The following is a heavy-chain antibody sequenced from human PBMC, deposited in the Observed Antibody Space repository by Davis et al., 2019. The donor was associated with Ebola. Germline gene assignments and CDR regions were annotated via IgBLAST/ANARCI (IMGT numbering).Heavy chain of an antibody. CDR1: GFTFDDYA. Sequence: LKISCAASGFTFDDYAIHWVRQAPGKGLEWVSGISWNSGSIGYADSVKGRFTISRYNAKNSLYLQMNSLIAEDTAVYYCARDLRYSSSWYYYYYGMDVWGQGTTVTVSS. J-gene: IGHJ6*02. V-gene: IGHV3-9*01. CDR2: ISWNSGSI. CDR3: ARDLRYSSSWYYYYYGMDV. D-gene: IGHD6-13*01.